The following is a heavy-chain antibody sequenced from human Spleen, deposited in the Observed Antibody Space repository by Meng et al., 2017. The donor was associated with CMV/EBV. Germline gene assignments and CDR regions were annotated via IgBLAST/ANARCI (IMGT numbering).Heavy chain of an antibody. CDR3: ARGKIRGYSGYGSYYYYGMDV. V-gene: IGHV4-34*01. J-gene: IGHJ6*02. Sequence: SETLSLTCAVYGGSFSGYYWSWIRQPPGKGLEWIGEFNHSGSTNYNPSLKSRVTISVDTSKNQFSLKLSSVTAADTAVYYCARGKIRGYSGYGSYYYYGMDVWGQGTTVTVSS. D-gene: IGHD5-12*01. CDR2: FNHSGST. CDR1: GGSFSGYY.